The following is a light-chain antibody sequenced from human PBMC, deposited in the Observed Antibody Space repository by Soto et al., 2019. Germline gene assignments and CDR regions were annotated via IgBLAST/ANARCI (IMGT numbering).Light chain of an antibody. V-gene: IGKV1-12*01. CDR2: AAS. CDR1: QGISSW. CDR3: QQANSFPRT. Sequence: DIQMTQSPSSVSASVGDRVTITCRASQGISSWLVWYQQKPGKAPKLLSYAASSLQSGVPSRFSGSGSGTDFTLTFCSLQPEDFATYYCQQANSFPRTFGVGTKVDIK. J-gene: IGKJ4*01.